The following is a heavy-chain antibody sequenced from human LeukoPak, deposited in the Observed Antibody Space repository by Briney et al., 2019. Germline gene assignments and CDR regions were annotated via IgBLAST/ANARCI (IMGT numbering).Heavy chain of an antibody. V-gene: IGHV1-2*02. D-gene: IGHD3-22*01. CDR1: GYTFRGYY. CDR2: INPDSGGT. J-gene: IGHJ4*02. Sequence: ASVKVSCKASGYTFRGYYMHWVRQAPGQGLEWMGWINPDSGGTNYAQKFQGRVTMTRDTSISTGYMELTRLRSGDTAIYYCARGDYNDRSAYYYDWGQGTLVTVSS. CDR3: ARGDYNDRSAYYYD.